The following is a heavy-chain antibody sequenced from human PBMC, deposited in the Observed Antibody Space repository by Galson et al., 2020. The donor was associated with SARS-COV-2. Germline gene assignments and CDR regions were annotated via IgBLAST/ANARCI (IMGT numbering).Heavy chain of an antibody. Sequence: TGGSLRLSCAASGFTLSSYGLPWVRPAPGKGLRWVAVIRYDGSNKYYADSVKGRFTISRDNSKNTLYLQMTSVRAEVTAVYYGARGGQEQWGVDYWGQGTLVTVSS. J-gene: IGHJ4*02. CDR3: ARGGQEQWGVDY. CDR2: IRYDGSNK. CDR1: GFTLSSYG. D-gene: IGHD6-19*01. V-gene: IGHV3-33*01.